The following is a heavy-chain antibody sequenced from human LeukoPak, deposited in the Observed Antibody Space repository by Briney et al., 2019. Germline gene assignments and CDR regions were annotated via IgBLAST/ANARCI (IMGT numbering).Heavy chain of an antibody. D-gene: IGHD5-18*01. CDR2: INHSGST. Sequence: SETLFLTCAVYGGSFSGYYWSWIRQPPGKGLEWIGEINHSGSTNYNPSLKSRVTISVDASKNQFSLKLSSVTAADTAVYYCARGATRGYSYGRDAFDIWGQGTMVTVSS. J-gene: IGHJ3*02. CDR1: GGSFSGYY. V-gene: IGHV4-34*01. CDR3: ARGATRGYSYGRDAFDI.